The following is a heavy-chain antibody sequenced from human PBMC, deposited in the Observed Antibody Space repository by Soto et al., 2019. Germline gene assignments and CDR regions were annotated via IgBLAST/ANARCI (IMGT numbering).Heavy chain of an antibody. CDR1: GFSFSSFF. Sequence: EVQLEESGGGLVQPGGSLRLSRVGSGFSFSSFFMGWVRQAPGKGLEWVADMNPDGRDKGYVDSAKGRFTISRDIARNSLYLKMNSMRVEDTAMYYCSRGWSGAYDTWGRGTVVTVSS. V-gene: IGHV3-7*01. J-gene: IGHJ3*02. CDR2: MNPDGRDK. D-gene: IGHD3-10*02. CDR3: SRGWSGAYDT.